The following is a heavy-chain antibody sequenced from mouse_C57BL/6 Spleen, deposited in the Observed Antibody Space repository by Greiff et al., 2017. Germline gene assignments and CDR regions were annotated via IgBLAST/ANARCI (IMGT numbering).Heavy chain of an antibody. V-gene: IGHV1-54*01. CDR3: ARSGDSSGLAY. J-gene: IGHJ3*01. D-gene: IGHD3-2*02. CDR2: INPGSGGT. CDR1: GYAFTNYL. Sequence: QVQLKQSGAELVRPGTSVKVSCKASGYAFTNYLIEWVKQRPGQGLEWIGVINPGSGGTNYNEKFKGKATLTADKSSSTAYMQLSSLTTDDSSVYFCARSGDSSGLAYWGQGTLVTVSA.